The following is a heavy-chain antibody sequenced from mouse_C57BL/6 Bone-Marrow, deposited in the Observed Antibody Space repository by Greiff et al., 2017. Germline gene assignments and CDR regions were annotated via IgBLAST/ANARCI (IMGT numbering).Heavy chain of an antibody. D-gene: IGHD2-3*01. V-gene: IGHV5-4*03. CDR2: ISDGGSYT. CDR3: ARHEIWLLQY. J-gene: IGHJ2*01. Sequence: EVMLVESGGGLVKPGGSLKLSCAASGFTFSSYAMSWVRQTPEKRLEWVATISDGGSYTYYPDNVKGRFTISRDNAKNTLYLQMSSLKSEDTAMYYCARHEIWLLQYWRQGTTLTVSS. CDR1: GFTFSSYA.